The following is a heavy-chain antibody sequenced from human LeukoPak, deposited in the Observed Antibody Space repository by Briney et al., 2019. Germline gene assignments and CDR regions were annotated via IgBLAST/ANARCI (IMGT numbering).Heavy chain of an antibody. CDR1: GFTFSSYT. J-gene: IGHJ4*02. V-gene: IGHV3-30-3*01. CDR3: ARGEASSRFDY. D-gene: IGHD6-13*01. CDR2: ISYDGSNK. Sequence: GGSLRLSCAVSGFTFSSYTMHWVRQAPGKGLEWVAVISYDGSNKYYADSVKGRFTISRDNAKKSLYLQMNSLRADDSAVYYCARGEASSRFDYWGQGTLVTVSS.